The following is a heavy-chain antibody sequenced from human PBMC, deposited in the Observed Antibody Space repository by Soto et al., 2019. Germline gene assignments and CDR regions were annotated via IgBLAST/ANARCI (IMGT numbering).Heavy chain of an antibody. Sequence: PSETLSLTCTVSGGSIRSGGYSWSWIRQPPGKGLEWIGYIYHSGSAYYNPSLKSRVTIAVDRSKNQFSLKLSSVTAVDTAVYYCARVDYGDSSYFDYWGQGTLVTVSS. CDR2: IYHSGSA. V-gene: IGHV4-30-2*01. CDR1: GGSIRSGGYS. CDR3: ARVDYGDSSYFDY. J-gene: IGHJ4*02. D-gene: IGHD4-17*01.